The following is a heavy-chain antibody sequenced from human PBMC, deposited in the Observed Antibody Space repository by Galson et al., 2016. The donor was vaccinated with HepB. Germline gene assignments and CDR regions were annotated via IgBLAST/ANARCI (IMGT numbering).Heavy chain of an antibody. CDR2: IYSTGTT. V-gene: IGHV3-53*04. D-gene: IGHD3-10*01. Sequence: SLRLSCAASGFTVSTNYMSWVRQAPGKGPEWVSVIYSTGTTKYADSVKGRFTISRHNSQNTLYLHMDSLRPEDTAIYYCARDYGPTYWYFDLWGRGTLVTVSS. J-gene: IGHJ2*01. CDR3: ARDYGPTYWYFDL. CDR1: GFTVSTNY.